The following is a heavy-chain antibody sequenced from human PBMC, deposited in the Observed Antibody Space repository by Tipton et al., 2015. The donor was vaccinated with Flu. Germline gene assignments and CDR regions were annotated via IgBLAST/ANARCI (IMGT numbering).Heavy chain of an antibody. Sequence: QLVQSGAEVKKPGASVKVSCKASGYTFTGYYMHWVRQAPGQGLGWMGRINPHSGGTNYAQKFQGRVTMTRNTSISTAYLELSRLRSDDTAVSYCARAYYDILTGALQDAFEIWGQGTMVTVSS. D-gene: IGHD3-9*01. CDR3: ARAYYDILTGALQDAFEI. CDR1: GYTFTGYY. V-gene: IGHV1-2*06. CDR2: INPHSGGT. J-gene: IGHJ3*02.